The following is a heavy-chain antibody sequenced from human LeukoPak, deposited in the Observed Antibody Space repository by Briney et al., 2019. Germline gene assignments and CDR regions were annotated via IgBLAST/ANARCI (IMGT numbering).Heavy chain of an antibody. CDR2: ISSSGNTI. D-gene: IGHD3-22*01. CDR3: ARLHTDYYDSSGLTH. CDR1: GFTFSDYY. Sequence: PGGSLRLSCAASGFTFSDYYMNWIRQAPGKGLEWVSYISSSGNTIYYADSVKGRFTISRDNAKNSLYLQMNSLRAEDTAVYYCARLHTDYYDSSGLTHWGQGTLVTVSS. V-gene: IGHV3-11*04. J-gene: IGHJ4*02.